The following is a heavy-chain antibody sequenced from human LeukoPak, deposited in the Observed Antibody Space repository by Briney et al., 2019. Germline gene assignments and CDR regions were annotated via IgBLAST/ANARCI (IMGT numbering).Heavy chain of an antibody. D-gene: IGHD6-13*01. Sequence: GGSLRLSCAASGFTFSDRYMDWVRQAPGKGLEWVSYISSSGSTIYYADSVKGRFTISRDNAKNSLYLQMNSLRAEDTAVFYCARPLSSWYGGADFWGQGTLVTVSS. CDR1: GFTFSDRY. CDR2: ISSSGSTI. CDR3: ARPLSSWYGGADF. V-gene: IGHV3-11*04. J-gene: IGHJ4*02.